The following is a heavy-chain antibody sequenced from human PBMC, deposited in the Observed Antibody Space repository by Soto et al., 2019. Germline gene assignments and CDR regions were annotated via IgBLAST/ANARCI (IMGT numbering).Heavy chain of an antibody. CDR2: INPSGDST. J-gene: IGHJ6*03. CDR3: ARGGGLAVYMDV. D-gene: IGHD6-19*01. Sequence: QVQLVQSGAEVREPGASVKVSCRASGYTFSNYYIHWVRQAPGQGLEWMGIINPSGDSTSYAQKFQDRVTLTRDASSSIVTMELSRLRSEDTAVYFCARGGGLAVYMDVWGTGTTVTVAS. V-gene: IGHV1-46*03. CDR1: GYTFSNYY.